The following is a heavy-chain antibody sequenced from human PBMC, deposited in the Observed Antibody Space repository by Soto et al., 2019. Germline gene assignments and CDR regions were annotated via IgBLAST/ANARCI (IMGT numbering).Heavy chain of an antibody. D-gene: IGHD2-21*01. Sequence: SETLSLTCAVSGGSISSGGYSWSWIRQPPGKGLEWIGYIYHSGSTYYNPSLKSRVTISVDRSKNQFSLKLSSVTAADTAVYYCARVRLAADNYFDYWGQGTLVTVSS. V-gene: IGHV4-30-2*01. CDR1: GGSISSGGYS. J-gene: IGHJ4*02. CDR2: IYHSGST. CDR3: ARVRLAADNYFDY.